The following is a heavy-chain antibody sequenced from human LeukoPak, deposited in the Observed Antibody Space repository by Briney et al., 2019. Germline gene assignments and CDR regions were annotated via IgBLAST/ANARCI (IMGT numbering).Heavy chain of an antibody. J-gene: IGHJ4*02. CDR3: ARHQDGCTYGYDY. CDR2: VYPGDSDV. D-gene: IGHD5-18*01. V-gene: IGHV5-51*01. Sequence: GESLKISCKGSGYNFATYWIGWVRQKPGKGLEWMGIVYPGDSDVRYSPSFQGQVTISVDKSINTAYLQWTSLKASDTAKFYCARHQDGCTYGYDYWGQGTLVTVSS. CDR1: GYNFATYW.